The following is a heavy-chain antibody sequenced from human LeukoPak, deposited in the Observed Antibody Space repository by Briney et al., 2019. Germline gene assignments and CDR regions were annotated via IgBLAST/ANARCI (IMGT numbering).Heavy chain of an antibody. D-gene: IGHD5-24*01. V-gene: IGHV1-69*04. Sequence: SVKVSCKASGGTFSSYAISWVRQAPGQGLEWMGRIIPILGIANYAQKFQGRVTITADKSTSTAYMELSSLRSEDTAVYYCAREGDGYPYYFDYWGQGTLVTVSS. J-gene: IGHJ4*02. CDR1: GGTFSSYA. CDR3: AREGDGYPYYFDY. CDR2: IIPILGIA.